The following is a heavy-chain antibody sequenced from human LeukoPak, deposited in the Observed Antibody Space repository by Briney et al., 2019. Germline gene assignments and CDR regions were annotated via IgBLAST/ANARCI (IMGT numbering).Heavy chain of an antibody. Sequence: SETLSLTCTVSGGSISSYYWSWIRQPPGKGLEWIGYIYYSGSTNYNPSLKSRVTISVDTSKNQFSLKLSSVTAADTAVYYCAREFGELSGWFDPWGQGTLVTVSS. CDR2: IYYSGST. D-gene: IGHD3-10*01. V-gene: IGHV4-59*01. CDR1: GGSISSYY. CDR3: AREFGELSGWFDP. J-gene: IGHJ5*02.